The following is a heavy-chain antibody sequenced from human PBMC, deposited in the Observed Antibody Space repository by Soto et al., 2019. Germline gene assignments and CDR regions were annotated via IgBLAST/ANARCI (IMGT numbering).Heavy chain of an antibody. Sequence: AVSLRLSCSAPGFKSSAYSMSWVRPAPGKGLEWVSGMNSGGRTYYADSVKGRFTTSRDTSKNTLYLQMNSLRADDTAVFYCAKALQYSSSRDYFYYGMDGWGQGTKVTV. CDR2: MNSGGRT. J-gene: IGHJ6*02. V-gene: IGHV3-23*01. CDR3: AKALQYSSSRDYFYYGMDG. D-gene: IGHD6-6*01. CDR1: GFKSSAYS.